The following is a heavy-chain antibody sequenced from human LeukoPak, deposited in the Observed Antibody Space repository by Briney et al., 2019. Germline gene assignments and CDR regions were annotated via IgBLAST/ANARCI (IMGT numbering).Heavy chain of an antibody. CDR3: ARDPPRSQNLRYFDL. D-gene: IGHD1-14*01. J-gene: IGHJ2*01. Sequence: GRSLRLSCAASGFTFSSYGMHWVRQAPGKGLEWVAVIWYDGSNKYYADSLKGRFTISRDNSKNTLYLQMNSLRAEDTAVYYCARDPPRSQNLRYFDLWGRGTLVTVSS. V-gene: IGHV3-33*01. CDR2: IWYDGSNK. CDR1: GFTFSSYG.